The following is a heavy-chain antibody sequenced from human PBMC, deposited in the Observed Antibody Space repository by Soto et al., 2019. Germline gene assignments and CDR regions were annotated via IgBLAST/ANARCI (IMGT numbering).Heavy chain of an antibody. CDR1: GYTFTNYG. Sequence: QVQLVQSGAEVKESGASVKVSCKASGYTFTNYGVAWVRRAPGQGLEWMGWISGSNGDTKYAQNLQNRVSLTTDTSPNRASMQLRSLRPDVTDIYFCGRGGLAVSGTYGYWGQGTMVTVSS. J-gene: IGHJ4*02. CDR3: GRGGLAVSGTYGY. CDR2: ISGSNGDT. V-gene: IGHV1-18*01. D-gene: IGHD6-19*01.